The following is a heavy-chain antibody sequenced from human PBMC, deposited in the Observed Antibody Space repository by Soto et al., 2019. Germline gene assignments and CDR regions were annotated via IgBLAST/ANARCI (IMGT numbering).Heavy chain of an antibody. J-gene: IGHJ6*02. CDR1: GFTFSSYG. Sequence: QVQLVESGGGVVQPGRSLRLSCAASGFTFSSYGMHCVRQAPGKGLEWVAVIWYDGSNKYYADSVKGRFTISRDNSKNTLYLQMNSLRAEDTAVYYCARDQGWELDYYYYGMDVWGQGTTVTVSS. CDR2: IWYDGSNK. CDR3: ARDQGWELDYYYYGMDV. V-gene: IGHV3-33*01. D-gene: IGHD1-26*01.